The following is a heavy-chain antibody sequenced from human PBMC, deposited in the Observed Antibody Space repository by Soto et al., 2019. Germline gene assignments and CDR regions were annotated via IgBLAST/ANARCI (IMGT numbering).Heavy chain of an antibody. CDR2: IYHSGST. Sequence: SVTLSLTCAVSGGSISSGGYSWSWIRQPPGKGLEWIGYIYHSGSTYYNPSLKSRVTISVDMSKNQYSLKRSSGTAADTAVYYCASAMIVVDLNSFDPWGQGTLVTVSS. CDR3: ASAMIVVDLNSFDP. D-gene: IGHD3-22*01. V-gene: IGHV4-30-2*01. CDR1: GGSISSGGYS. J-gene: IGHJ5*02.